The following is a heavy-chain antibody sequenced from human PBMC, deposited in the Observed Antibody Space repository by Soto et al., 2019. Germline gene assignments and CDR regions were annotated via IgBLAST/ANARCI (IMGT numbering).Heavy chain of an antibody. V-gene: IGHV3-23*01. J-gene: IGHJ5*02. CDR3: AKVEVGLYGSGRDNWFDP. CDR2: ISGSGGST. CDR1: GFTFSSYA. D-gene: IGHD3-10*01. Sequence: EVQLLESGGGLVQPGGSLRLSCAASGFTFSSYAMSWVRQAPGKGLEWVSAISGSGGSTYYADSVKGRFTISRDNSKNTLYLQMNSLRAEDTAVYYCAKVEVGLYGSGRDNWFDPWGQGTLVTVSS.